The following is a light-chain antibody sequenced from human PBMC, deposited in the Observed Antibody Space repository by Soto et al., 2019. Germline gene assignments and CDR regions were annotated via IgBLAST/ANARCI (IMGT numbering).Light chain of an antibody. Sequence: EIVMTQSPATLSVSPGERATLSCRASQSVYSNVAWYQQRPGQAPRLLIYRASTRATGIPARFSGSGSGTEFTLTISSLQSEDFAVYYCQPHQNLWAFGQGTKVEIK. CDR3: QPHQNLWA. CDR2: RAS. V-gene: IGKV3-15*01. J-gene: IGKJ1*01. CDR1: QSVYSN.